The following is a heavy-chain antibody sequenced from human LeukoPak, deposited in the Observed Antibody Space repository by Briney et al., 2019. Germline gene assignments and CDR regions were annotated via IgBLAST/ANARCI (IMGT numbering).Heavy chain of an antibody. CDR3: ARDVAPGGYYFDN. D-gene: IGHD1-14*01. V-gene: IGHV4-59*12. CDR1: GGSISSYY. CDR2: IYYSGST. J-gene: IGHJ4*02. Sequence: SETLSLTCTVSGGSISSYYWNWIRQPPGKGLEWIGYIYYSGSTNYNPSLKSRVTISVDTSKNQFSLKLNSVTAADTAVYYCARDVAPGGYYFDNWGQGTLVTVSS.